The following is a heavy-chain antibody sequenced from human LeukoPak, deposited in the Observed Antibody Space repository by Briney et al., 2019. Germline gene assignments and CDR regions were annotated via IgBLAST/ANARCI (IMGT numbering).Heavy chain of an antibody. CDR2: INHSGNT. Sequence: SETLSLTCTVYGVSFSGYYWSWIRQPPGKGLEWIGEINHSGNTNYNPSLKSRVTISVDTSKNQFSLKLSSVTAADTAVYYCARNPELRFLEWLRTGNNWFDPWGQGTLVTVSS. J-gene: IGHJ5*02. CDR3: ARNPELRFLEWLRTGNNWFDP. CDR1: GVSFSGYY. D-gene: IGHD3-3*01. V-gene: IGHV4-34*01.